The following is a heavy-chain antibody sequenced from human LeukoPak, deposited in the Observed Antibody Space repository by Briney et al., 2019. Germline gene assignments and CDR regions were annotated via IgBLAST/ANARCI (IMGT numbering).Heavy chain of an antibody. Sequence: GGSLRLSCAASGFTFSSYWMSWVRQAPGKGLEWVANIKQDGSEKYYVDSVKGRFTISRDNAKNSLYLQMNSLRAEDTAVYYCATTTGYDFWSGYYYFDYWGQGTLVTVSS. CDR1: GFTFSSYW. CDR2: IKQDGSEK. V-gene: IGHV3-7*01. J-gene: IGHJ4*02. D-gene: IGHD3-3*01. CDR3: ATTTGYDFWSGYYYFDY.